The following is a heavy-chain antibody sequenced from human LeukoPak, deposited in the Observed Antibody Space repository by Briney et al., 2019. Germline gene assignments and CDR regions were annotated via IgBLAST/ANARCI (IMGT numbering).Heavy chain of an antibody. Sequence: PGGSLRLSCAASGFTFSSYSMNWVRQAPGKGLEWVSSISSSSSYIYYADSVKGRFTISRDNAKNSLYLQMISLRAEDTAVYYCARGSRPPYSSSWYPPDWFDPWGQGTLVTVSS. CDR2: ISSSSSYI. CDR1: GFTFSSYS. CDR3: ARGSRPPYSSSWYPPDWFDP. V-gene: IGHV3-21*01. J-gene: IGHJ5*02. D-gene: IGHD6-13*01.